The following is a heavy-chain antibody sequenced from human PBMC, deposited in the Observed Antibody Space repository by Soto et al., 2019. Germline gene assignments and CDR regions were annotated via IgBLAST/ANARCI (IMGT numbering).Heavy chain of an antibody. D-gene: IGHD2-8*01. CDR3: GRDHWVGEVLMVYAIRDYYYGMDV. V-gene: IGHV1-18*04. CDR2: ISAYNGNT. Sequence: ASVKFSCKASGYTFTSYGISWVRQAPGQGLEWMGWISAYNGNTNYAQKLQGRVTMTTDTSTSTAYMELRSLRSDDTAVYYCGRDHWVGEVLMVYAIRDYYYGMDVWGQGTTVTVSS. J-gene: IGHJ6*02. CDR1: GYTFTSYG.